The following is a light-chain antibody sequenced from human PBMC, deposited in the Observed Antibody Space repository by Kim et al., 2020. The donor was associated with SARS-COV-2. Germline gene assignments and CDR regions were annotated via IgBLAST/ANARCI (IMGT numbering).Light chain of an antibody. CDR2: YDS. J-gene: IGLJ3*02. Sequence: PRKTANISCWGNNLGDKSVQWYQQKPGQAPILVIFYDSDRPSGIPERFSGSTSGNTATLTISRVEVGDEADYYCQVWDSGSDHWVFGGGTKLTVL. CDR3: QVWDSGSDHWV. V-gene: IGLV3-21*04. CDR1: NLGDKS.